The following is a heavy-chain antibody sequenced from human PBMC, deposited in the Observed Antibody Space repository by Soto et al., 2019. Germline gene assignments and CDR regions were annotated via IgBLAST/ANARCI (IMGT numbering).Heavy chain of an antibody. V-gene: IGHV4-30-4*01. D-gene: IGHD3-22*01. CDR3: VRGGNPYHYATSGPGTFDK. CDR1: GASVSGGDSY. J-gene: IGHJ4*02. CDR2: TSFSGYT. Sequence: QVQLQESGPGLVKPSQTLSLTCTVSGASVSGGDSYWSWIRQPPGKALEWIGYTSFSGYTSYTPSLKSRVTISVDMSKSKFSLRLTSVTAADTAIYYCVRGGNPYHYATSGPGTFDKWGQGTLVSVSS.